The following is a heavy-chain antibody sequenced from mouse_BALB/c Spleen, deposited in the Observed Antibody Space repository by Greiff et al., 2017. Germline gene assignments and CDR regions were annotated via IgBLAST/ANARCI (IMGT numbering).Heavy chain of an antibody. J-gene: IGHJ3*01. CDR3: ASLYDGYYVAY. V-gene: IGHV14-3*02. CDR1: GFNIKDTY. CDR2: IDPANGNT. Sequence: EVQLQQSGAELVKPGASVKLSCTASGFNIKDTYMHWVKQRPEQGLEWIGRIDPANGNTKYDPKFQGKATITADTSSNTAYLQLRSLTSEDTAVYYCASLYDGYYVAYWGQGTLVTVSA. D-gene: IGHD2-3*01.